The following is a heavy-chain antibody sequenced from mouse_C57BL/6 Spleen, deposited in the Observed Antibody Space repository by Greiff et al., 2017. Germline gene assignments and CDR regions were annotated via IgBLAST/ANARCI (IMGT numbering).Heavy chain of an antibody. V-gene: IGHV1-50*01. CDR2: IDPSDSYT. CDR1: GYTFTSYW. Sequence: QVQLQQPGAELVKPGASVKLSCKASGYTFTSYWMQWVKQRPGQGLEWIGEIDPSDSYTNYNQKFKGKATLTVDTSSSTAYMQLSSLTSEDSAVYYCARSYDSNPGAMDYWGQGTSVTVSS. D-gene: IGHD2-5*01. CDR3: ARSYDSNPGAMDY. J-gene: IGHJ4*01.